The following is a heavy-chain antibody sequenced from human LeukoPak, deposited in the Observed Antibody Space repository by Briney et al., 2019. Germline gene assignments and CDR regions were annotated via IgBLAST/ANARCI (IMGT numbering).Heavy chain of an antibody. Sequence: SETLSLTCAVYGGSSSGYYWSWIRQPPGKGLEWIGEINHSGSTNYNPSLKSLVTISVDTSKNQFSLKLSSVTAADTAVYYCARVKFGGVIVDYWGQGTLVTVSS. V-gene: IGHV4-34*01. CDR3: ARVKFGGVIVDY. CDR2: INHSGST. J-gene: IGHJ4*02. CDR1: GGSSSGYY. D-gene: IGHD3-16*02.